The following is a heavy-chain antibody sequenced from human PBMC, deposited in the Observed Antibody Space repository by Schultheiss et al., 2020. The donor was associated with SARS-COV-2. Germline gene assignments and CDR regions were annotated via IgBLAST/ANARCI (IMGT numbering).Heavy chain of an antibody. CDR1: GGSISSGSYY. CDR2: IYTSGST. Sequence: SETLSLTCTVSGGSISSGSYYWSWIRQPAGKGLEWIGRIYTSGSTNYNPSLKSRVTISVDTSKNQFSLKLSSVTAADTAVYYCARGSSSSLAPGMEYWGQGTLVTVSS. D-gene: IGHD6-13*01. J-gene: IGHJ4*02. V-gene: IGHV4-61*02. CDR3: ARGSSSSLAPGMEY.